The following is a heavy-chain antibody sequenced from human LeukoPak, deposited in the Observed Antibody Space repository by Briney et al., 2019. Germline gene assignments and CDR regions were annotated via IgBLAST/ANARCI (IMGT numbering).Heavy chain of an antibody. CDR1: GLTFRSYW. D-gene: IGHD6-13*01. J-gene: IGHJ4*02. CDR2: IKQDGSGK. CDR3: ARAWGVYSSSWYHQYDN. V-gene: IGHV3-7*01. Sequence: PGGSLRLSCAASGLTFRSYWMSWVRQAPGKGLEWVATIKQDGSGKYYVDSAKGRFTISRDNAKNSVYLQMNSLRAEDTAVYYCARAWGVYSSSWYHQYDNWGQGTLVTVSS.